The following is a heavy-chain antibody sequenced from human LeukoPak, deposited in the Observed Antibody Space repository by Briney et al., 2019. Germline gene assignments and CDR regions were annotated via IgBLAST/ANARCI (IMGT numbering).Heavy chain of an antibody. J-gene: IGHJ4*02. D-gene: IGHD3-3*01. V-gene: IGHV1-3*03. CDR1: GYILTGYH. Sequence: GASVKVSCKASGYILTGYHIHWVRQAPGQRLEWMGWINAGNSNTKYSQEFQGRVTITRDTSASTAYMELSSLRSEDMAVYYCARSARKYYDFWSGGGYYFDYWGQGTLVTVSS. CDR3: ARSARKYYDFWSGGGYYFDY. CDR2: INAGNSNT.